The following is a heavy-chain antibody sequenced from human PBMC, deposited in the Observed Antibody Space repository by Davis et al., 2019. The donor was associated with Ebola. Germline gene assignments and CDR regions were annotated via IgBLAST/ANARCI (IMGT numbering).Heavy chain of an antibody. CDR1: GYTFTSNH. CDR3: ARFRTYYYVTREGAFDI. Sequence: ASVKVSCKASGYTFTSNHMHWVRQAPGQGLEWMGITHPGGGGTRFAQKFQGRVSLTSDTSTSTVYMELSSLRSEDTAVYYCARFRTYYYVTREGAFDIWGQGTMVTVSS. D-gene: IGHD3-10*02. CDR2: THPGGGGT. J-gene: IGHJ3*02. V-gene: IGHV1-46*01.